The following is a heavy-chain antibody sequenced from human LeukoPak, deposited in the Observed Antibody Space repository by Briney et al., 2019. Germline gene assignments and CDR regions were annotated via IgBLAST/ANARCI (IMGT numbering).Heavy chain of an antibody. CDR2: ISSSGITF. V-gene: IGHV3-11*01. CDR3: ARGHYGSGNYYNLDY. J-gene: IGHJ4*02. D-gene: IGHD3-10*01. CDR1: GFTFSDYY. Sequence: PGGSLRLSCAASGFTFSDYYISWIRQAPGKGLEWVSCISSSGITFYYADSVKGQFTISRDNAKNSLYLQMNSLRAEDTAVYYCARGHYGSGNYYNLDYWGQGTLVTVSS.